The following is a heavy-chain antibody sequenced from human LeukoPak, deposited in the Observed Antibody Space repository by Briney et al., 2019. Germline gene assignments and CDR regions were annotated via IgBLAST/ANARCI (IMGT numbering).Heavy chain of an antibody. CDR2: INPNSGGT. Sequence: ASVKVSCKASGYTFTGYCMHWVRQAPGQGLEWMGWINPNSGGTNYAQKFQGRVTMTRDTSISTAYMELSRLRSDDTAVYYCARDRIAAAERGLDEFDPWGQGTLVTVSS. J-gene: IGHJ5*02. V-gene: IGHV1-2*02. D-gene: IGHD6-13*01. CDR3: ARDRIAAAERGLDEFDP. CDR1: GYTFTGYC.